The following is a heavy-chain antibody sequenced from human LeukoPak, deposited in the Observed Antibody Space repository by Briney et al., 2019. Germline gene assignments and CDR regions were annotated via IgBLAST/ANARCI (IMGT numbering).Heavy chain of an antibody. Sequence: GGSLRLSCAASGFTVGSNYMGWVRQAPGKGLEWVSVIYPGGTTYYPDSVKGRFTISRDNSKDTLFLQMDSLRAEDTAVYYCARLAVAYFDSWGQGTLVSVSS. V-gene: IGHV3-66*04. D-gene: IGHD6-19*01. CDR1: GFTVGSNY. J-gene: IGHJ4*02. CDR2: IYPGGTT. CDR3: ARLAVAYFDS.